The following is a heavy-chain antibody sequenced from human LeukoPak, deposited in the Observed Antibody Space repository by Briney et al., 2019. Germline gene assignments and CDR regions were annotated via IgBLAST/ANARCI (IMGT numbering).Heavy chain of an antibody. V-gene: IGHV3-33*01. CDR3: AREGDSRWGELSP. Sequence: GRSLRLSCAASGFTISTYAIHWVRQAPGKGLEWVAVIWYDGSEQYYADSVKGRFIISRDNSKSTSDLQMNSLRAEDTAVYYCAREGDSRWGELSPWGQGTLVTVSA. CDR1: GFTISTYA. CDR2: IWYDGSEQ. J-gene: IGHJ1*01. D-gene: IGHD3-16*02.